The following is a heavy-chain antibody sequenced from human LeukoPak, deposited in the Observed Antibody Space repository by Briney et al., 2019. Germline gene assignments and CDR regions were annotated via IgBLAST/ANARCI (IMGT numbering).Heavy chain of an antibody. CDR1: GGSFSGYY. CDR2: INHSGST. CDR3: ARQRMRYCSSTSCDTERYYYYYCMDV. J-gene: IGHJ6*03. Sequence: SETLSLTCAVYGGSFSGYYWSWIRQPPGKGLEWIGEINHSGSTNYNPSLKSRVTISVDTSKNQFSLKLSSVTAADTAVYYCARQRMRYCSSTSCDTERYYYYYCMDVWGKGTTVTVSS. D-gene: IGHD2-2*02. V-gene: IGHV4-34*01.